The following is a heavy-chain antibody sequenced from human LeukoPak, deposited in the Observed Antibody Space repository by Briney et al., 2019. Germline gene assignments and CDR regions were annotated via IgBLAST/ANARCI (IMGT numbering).Heavy chain of an antibody. CDR2: ISGSGGST. J-gene: IGHJ3*02. D-gene: IGHD3-9*01. Sequence: GGSLRLSCAASGFTVSNNYMSWVRQAPGKGLEWVSAISGSGGSTYYADSVKGRFTISRDNSKNTLYLQMNSLRAEDTAVYYCANTPKMTGNDAFDIWGQGTMVTVSS. V-gene: IGHV3-23*01. CDR3: ANTPKMTGNDAFDI. CDR1: GFTVSNNY.